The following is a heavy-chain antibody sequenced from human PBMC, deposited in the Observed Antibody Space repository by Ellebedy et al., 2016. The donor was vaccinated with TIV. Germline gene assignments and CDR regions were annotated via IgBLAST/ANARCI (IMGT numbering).Heavy chain of an antibody. Sequence: MPSETLSLTCTVPNGSINTYYWSWIRPPPGKGLEWIGYIYYRGNTNYNPSLKSRVTIALDSSKNQFYLKLSSVTAADTAVYYCARTVVAANNWFDPWGQGTLVTVSS. CDR3: ARTVVAANNWFDP. D-gene: IGHD2-15*01. J-gene: IGHJ5*02. CDR1: NGSINTYY. CDR2: IYYRGNT. V-gene: IGHV4-59*12.